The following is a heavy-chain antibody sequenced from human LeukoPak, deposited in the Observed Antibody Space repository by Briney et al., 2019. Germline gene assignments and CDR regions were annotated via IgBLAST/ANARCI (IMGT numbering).Heavy chain of an antibody. Sequence: ASVKVCCKASGGTFSSYAISWVRQATGQGLEWMGWMNPNTAKTDYAQKFKGRVTMTRNTSISTAYMELSSLRSEDTAVYYCAREHYVLGTYSWRASGMDVWGQGTTVTVSS. CDR3: AREHYVLGTYSWRASGMDV. CDR1: GGTFSSYA. V-gene: IGHV1-8*02. D-gene: IGHD3-16*02. J-gene: IGHJ6*02. CDR2: MNPNTAKT.